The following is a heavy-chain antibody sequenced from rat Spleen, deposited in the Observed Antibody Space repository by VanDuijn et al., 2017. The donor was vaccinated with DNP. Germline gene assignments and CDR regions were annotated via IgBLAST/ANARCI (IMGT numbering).Heavy chain of an antibody. Sequence: EVQLVESGGGLVQPGRSLKLSCAASGFTFSDYNMAWVRQAPKKGLEWVATISYDGSSTYYRDSVKGRFTISRDNAKSSLYLQMDSLRSEDTATYYCTNPPTGSNWFAYWGQGTLVTVSS. J-gene: IGHJ3*01. V-gene: IGHV5-7*01. CDR1: GFTFSDYN. CDR2: ISYDGSST. CDR3: TNPPTGSNWFAY. D-gene: IGHD3-4*01.